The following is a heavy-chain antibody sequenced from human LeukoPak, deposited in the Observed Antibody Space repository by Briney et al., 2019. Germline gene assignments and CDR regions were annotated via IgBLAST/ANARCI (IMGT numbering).Heavy chain of an antibody. Sequence: SETLSLTCTVSGGSISSYYWSWIRQPPGKGLEWIGYIYYSGYTNYNPSLKSRVTISVDTSKNQFSLKLSSVTAADTAVYYCASSKTNGDSSGWYAWFDPWGQGTLVTVSS. CDR3: ASSKTNGDSSGWYAWFDP. D-gene: IGHD6-19*01. V-gene: IGHV4-59*01. CDR2: IYYSGYT. CDR1: GGSISSYY. J-gene: IGHJ5*02.